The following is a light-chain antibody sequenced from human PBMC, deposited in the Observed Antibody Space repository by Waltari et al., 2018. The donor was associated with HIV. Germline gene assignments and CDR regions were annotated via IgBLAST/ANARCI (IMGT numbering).Light chain of an antibody. CDR2: EVS. CDR1: SSDGGGYNL. Sequence: QSALTQPASVSGSPGQSITISCPGTSSDGGGYNLVSWYQQPPGKAPKLMIYEVSKRPSGVSNRFSGSKSGNTASLTISGLQAEDEADYYCCAYAGSTTYVIFGGGTKLTVL. J-gene: IGLJ2*01. V-gene: IGLV2-23*02. CDR3: CAYAGSTTYVI.